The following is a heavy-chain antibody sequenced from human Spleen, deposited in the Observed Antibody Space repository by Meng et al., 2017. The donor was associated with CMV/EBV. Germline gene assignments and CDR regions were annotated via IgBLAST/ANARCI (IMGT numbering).Heavy chain of an antibody. CDR1: GGSISDYY. D-gene: IGHD6-19*01. V-gene: IGHV4-59*01. CDR3: AREQWLAHYFDY. CDR2: IHYSGST. Sequence: SETLSLTCIVSGGSISDYYWTWIRQPPGKGLEWIGYIHYSGSTSYNPSLKSRVTISIDTSKSQFSLKLSSVTAADTAVYYCAREQWLAHYFDYWGQGTLVTVSS. J-gene: IGHJ4*02.